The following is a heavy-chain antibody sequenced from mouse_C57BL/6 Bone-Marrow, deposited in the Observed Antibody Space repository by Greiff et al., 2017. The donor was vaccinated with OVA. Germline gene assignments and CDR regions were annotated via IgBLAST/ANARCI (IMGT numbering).Heavy chain of an antibody. CDR1: GYTFTSYW. D-gene: IGHD2-4*01. J-gene: IGHJ1*03. Sequence: QVQLQQPGAELVKPGASVKLSCKASGYTFTSYWMQWVKQRPGQGLEWIGEIDPSDSYTNYNQKFKGKATLTVDTSSSTAYMQLSSLTSEDSAVYYCAKGDYDYALWYFDVWGTGTTVTVSS. CDR2: IDPSDSYT. V-gene: IGHV1-50*01. CDR3: AKGDYDYALWYFDV.